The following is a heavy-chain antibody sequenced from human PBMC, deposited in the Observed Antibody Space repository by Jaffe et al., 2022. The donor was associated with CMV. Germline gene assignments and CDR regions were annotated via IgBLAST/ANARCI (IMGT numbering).Heavy chain of an antibody. CDR1: GGSISSSSYY. Sequence: QLQLQESGPGLVKPSETLSLTCTVSGGSISSSSYYWGWIRQPPGKGLEWIGSIYYSGSTYYNPSLKSRVTISVDTSKNQFSLKLSSVTAADTAVYYCARLSIAAAVYNWFDPWGQGTLVTVSS. V-gene: IGHV4-39*01. D-gene: IGHD6-13*01. J-gene: IGHJ5*02. CDR2: IYYSGST. CDR3: ARLSIAAAVYNWFDP.